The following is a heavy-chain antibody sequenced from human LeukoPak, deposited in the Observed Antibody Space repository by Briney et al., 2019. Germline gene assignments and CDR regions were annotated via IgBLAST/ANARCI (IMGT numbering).Heavy chain of an antibody. J-gene: IGHJ6*04. CDR1: GFTFSSYG. V-gene: IGHV3-23*01. CDR2: VSGSGNST. D-gene: IGHD3-10*02. Sequence: GGTLRLSCAASGFTFSSYGMTWVRQAPGKGLEWVSLVSGSGNSTFYADSVKGRFTIPRDNSKNTLYLQMNSLRAEDTAVYYCAELGITMIGGVWGKGTTVTISS. CDR3: AELGITMIGGV.